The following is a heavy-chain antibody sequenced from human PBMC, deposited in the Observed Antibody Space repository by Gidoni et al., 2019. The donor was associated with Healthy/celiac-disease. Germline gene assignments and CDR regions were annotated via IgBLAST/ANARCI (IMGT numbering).Heavy chain of an antibody. D-gene: IGHD6-25*01. CDR3: ARASSIAAALGY. CDR1: GGSISSYY. Sequence: QVQLQESVPGLVKPSETLSLTCTVSGGSISSYYWSWIRQPPGKGLEWIGYIYYSGSTNYNPSLKSRVTISVDTSKNQFSLKLSSVTAADTAVYYCARASSIAAALGYWGQGTLVTVSS. V-gene: IGHV4-59*01. J-gene: IGHJ4*02. CDR2: IYYSGST.